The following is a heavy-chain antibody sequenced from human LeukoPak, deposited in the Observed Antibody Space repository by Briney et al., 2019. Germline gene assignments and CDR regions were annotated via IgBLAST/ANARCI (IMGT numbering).Heavy chain of an antibody. CDR2: SGTDGDT. CDR1: GFTFDRSA. Sequence: PGGSLRLSCAASGFTFDRSAMNWVRQAPGKGLEWVSASGTDGDTYYADSVKGRFTISRDNSKNTLYLQMTSLRDEDTAVYYCARSYYDSSGYYPICYFDYWGQGTLVTVSS. D-gene: IGHD3-22*01. J-gene: IGHJ4*02. V-gene: IGHV3-23*01. CDR3: ARSYYDSSGYYPICYFDY.